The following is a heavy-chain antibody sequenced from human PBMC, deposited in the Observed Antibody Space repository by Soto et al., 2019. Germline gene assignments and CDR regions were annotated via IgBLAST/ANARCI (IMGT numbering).Heavy chain of an antibody. J-gene: IGHJ6*02. V-gene: IGHV4-30-2*01. D-gene: IGHD3-10*01. CDR2: IYHSGST. CDR3: ASKSYYCGMDV. Sequence: SETLSLTCAVSGGSISSGGYSWSWIRQPPGKGLEWIGYIYHSGSTYYNPSLKSRVTISVDRSKNQFSLKLSSVTAADTAVYYCASKSYYCGMDVWGQGTTVTVSS. CDR1: GGSISSGGYS.